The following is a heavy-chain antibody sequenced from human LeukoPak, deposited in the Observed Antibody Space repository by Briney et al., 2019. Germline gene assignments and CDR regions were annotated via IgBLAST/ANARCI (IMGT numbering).Heavy chain of an antibody. CDR1: RFTFSSYA. CDR2: TSGSGVST. Sequence: GRSLRLSCAASRFTFSSYAMSWVRQAPGKGLKWVSATSGSGVSTYYADSVKGRFTISRDNPKNTLYLQMNSLRAEDTAVYYCGEQLVPKIRGQGTLVTVSS. D-gene: IGHD6-13*01. CDR3: GEQLVPKI. V-gene: IGHV3-23*01. J-gene: IGHJ4*02.